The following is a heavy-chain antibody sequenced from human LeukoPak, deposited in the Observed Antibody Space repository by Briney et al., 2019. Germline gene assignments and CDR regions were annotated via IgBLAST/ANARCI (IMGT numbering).Heavy chain of an antibody. CDR1: GGSFSGYY. Sequence: SETLSLTCAVYGGSFSGYYWSWIRQPPGKGLEWIGEINHSGSTNYNPSLKSRVTISVDTSKNQFSLKLSSVTAADTAVYYCARGSSRWLHPRGPNDHWGQGTLVTVSS. V-gene: IGHV4-34*01. D-gene: IGHD5-12*01. CDR3: ARGSSRWLHPRGPNDH. J-gene: IGHJ4*02. CDR2: INHSGST.